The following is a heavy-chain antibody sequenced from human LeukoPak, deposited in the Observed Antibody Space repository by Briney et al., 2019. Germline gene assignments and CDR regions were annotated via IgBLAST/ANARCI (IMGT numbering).Heavy chain of an antibody. Sequence: SETLSLTCTVSGGSISSYYWSWIRQPPGKGLEWIGYIYYSGSTNHNPSLKSRVTISVDTSKNQFSLKLSPVTAADTAVYYCAGESAAAAGKFDYWGQGTLVTVSS. D-gene: IGHD6-13*01. V-gene: IGHV4-59*01. CDR1: GGSISSYY. J-gene: IGHJ4*02. CDR3: AGESAAAAGKFDY. CDR2: IYYSGST.